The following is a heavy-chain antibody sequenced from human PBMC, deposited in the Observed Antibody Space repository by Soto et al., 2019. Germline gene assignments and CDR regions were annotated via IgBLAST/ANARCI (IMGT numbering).Heavy chain of an antibody. J-gene: IGHJ3*02. Sequence: PWGSERHSVAAAVCTYIGAPMSCFLQAPGKGLEWVSAISGSGGSTYYADSVKGRFTISRDNSKNTLYLQMNSLRAEDTAVYYCAKSLKATIFGVVIPDDAFDIRGQGTMVTVS. D-gene: IGHD3-3*01. V-gene: IGHV3-23*01. CDR1: VCTYIGAP. CDR3: AKSLKATIFGVVIPDDAFDI. CDR2: ISGSGGST.